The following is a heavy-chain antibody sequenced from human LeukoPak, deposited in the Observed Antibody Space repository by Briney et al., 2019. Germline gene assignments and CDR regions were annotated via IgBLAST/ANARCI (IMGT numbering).Heavy chain of an antibody. CDR3: VQGASCDSNTCYNLGWFAP. J-gene: IGHJ5*02. V-gene: IGHV3-30*02. Sequence: GGSLRLSCAASGLSLSNFGMHWVRQAPGQGLEWVAFISHHGSDKSYVDSVKGRFTISRDNSKNTLDLQMNSLRAEDTALYYCVQGASCDSNTCYNLGWFAPWGQGTLVIVSS. CDR2: ISHHGSDK. D-gene: IGHD2-2*02. CDR1: GLSLSNFG.